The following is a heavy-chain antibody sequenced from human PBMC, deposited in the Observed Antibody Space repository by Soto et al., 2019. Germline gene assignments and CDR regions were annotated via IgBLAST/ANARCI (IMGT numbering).Heavy chain of an antibody. V-gene: IGHV1-69*02. CDR1: GDTFNFYS. J-gene: IGHJ4*02. CDR2: INPILSMS. Sequence: QVQLVQSGAEVKKPGSSVRVSCKASGDTFNFYSINWVRQAPGLGLEWMGRINPILSMSNYAQRFQGRVTMTADKSTSTASMELSSLRSEATAMYYCASSYGSGYRAFDSWGQGALVTVSS. CDR3: ASSYGSGYRAFDS. D-gene: IGHD3-10*01.